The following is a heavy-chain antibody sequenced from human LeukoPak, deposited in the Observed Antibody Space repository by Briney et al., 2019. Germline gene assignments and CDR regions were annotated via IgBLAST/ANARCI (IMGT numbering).Heavy chain of an antibody. J-gene: IGHJ4*02. V-gene: IGHV3-48*03. CDR2: ISSSGNTR. Sequence: GGSLRLSCAASGFTFSSYEMNWVRQAPGKGLEWVSYISSSGNTRTYADSVKGRFTIPRDNAKNSLYLEMNSLRAEDTAVYYCAREIVSAVAGNFDYWGQGTLVTVSS. CDR3: AREIVSAVAGNFDY. D-gene: IGHD6-19*01. CDR1: GFTFSSYE.